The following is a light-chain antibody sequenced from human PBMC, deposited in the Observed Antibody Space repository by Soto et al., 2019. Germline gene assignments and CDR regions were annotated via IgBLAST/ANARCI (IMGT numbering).Light chain of an antibody. Sequence: SYELTQPPSVSVSPGQTASITCSGDKLGDKYACWYQQKPGQSPVLVIYQDSKRPSGIPVRFSGSNSGNTATLTISGTQAMDEADYYCQAGDSSVVFGGGTKLTVL. V-gene: IGLV3-1*01. CDR1: KLGDKY. CDR2: QDS. J-gene: IGLJ2*01. CDR3: QAGDSSVV.